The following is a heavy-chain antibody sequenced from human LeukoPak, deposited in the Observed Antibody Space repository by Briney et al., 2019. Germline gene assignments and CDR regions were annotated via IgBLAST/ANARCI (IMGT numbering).Heavy chain of an antibody. D-gene: IGHD3-9*01. Sequence: GASVKVSCKASGYTFTSYGINWVRQAPGQGPEWMGWISAYNGNTKYAQNLQGRVTMTTDTSTSTAYMELRSLRSDDTAVYYCARSPDYDILTGYYKPSYFDYWGQGTLVTVSS. CDR3: ARSPDYDILTGYYKPSYFDY. V-gene: IGHV1-18*01. J-gene: IGHJ4*02. CDR2: ISAYNGNT. CDR1: GYTFTSYG.